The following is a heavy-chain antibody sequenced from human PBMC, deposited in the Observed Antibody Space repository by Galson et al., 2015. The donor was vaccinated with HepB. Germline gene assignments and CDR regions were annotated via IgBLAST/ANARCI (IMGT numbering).Heavy chain of an antibody. CDR3: ARSIHLGRGFDS. D-gene: IGHD7-27*01. CDR1: VDSVSSNTVG. CDR2: TYYRSKWSN. V-gene: IGHV6-1*01. J-gene: IGHJ5*01. Sequence: CAISVDSVSSNTVGWNWIRQSPSRGLEWLGRTYYRSKWSNDYAESVQSRITINPDTSKNQISLQLNSVTPEDTAVYYCARSIHLGRGFDSWGQGTLVTVSS.